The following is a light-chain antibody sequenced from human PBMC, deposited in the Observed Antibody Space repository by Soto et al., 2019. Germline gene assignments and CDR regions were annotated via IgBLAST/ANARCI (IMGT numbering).Light chain of an antibody. V-gene: IGLV1-44*01. CDR1: NSNIGSNT. CDR3: AVWDDSLNGRV. J-gene: IGLJ1*01. Sequence: QSVLTQPPSASGTRGQRVTISCSGSNSNIGSNTVNWYQQLPGTAPKLLIYYDNLRPSGVPDRISGSKSGTSASLAISGLQSDDEADYYCAVWDDSLNGRVFGTGTKVTVL. CDR2: YDN.